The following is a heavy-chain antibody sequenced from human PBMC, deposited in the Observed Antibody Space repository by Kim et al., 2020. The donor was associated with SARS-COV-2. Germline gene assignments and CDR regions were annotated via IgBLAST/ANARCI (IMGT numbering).Heavy chain of an antibody. Sequence: SETLSLTCTVSGGSISSSSYYWGWIRQPPGKGLEWIGSIYYSGSTYYNPSLKSRVTISVDTSKNQFSLKLSSVTAADTAVYYCARGGEKDIVVVPAAIPFDYWGQGTLVTVSS. CDR3: ARGGEKDIVVVPAAIPFDY. CDR2: IYYSGST. J-gene: IGHJ4*02. V-gene: IGHV4-39*01. D-gene: IGHD2-2*01. CDR1: GGSISSSSYY.